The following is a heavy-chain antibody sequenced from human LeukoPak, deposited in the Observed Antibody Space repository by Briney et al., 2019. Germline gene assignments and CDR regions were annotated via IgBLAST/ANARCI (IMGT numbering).Heavy chain of an antibody. CDR3: ARDSGGYFDY. Sequence: ASVTVSCKASGYTFTSYGISWMRQAPGQGLGWMGWISAYNGNTNYAQKLQGRVTMTTDTSTSTAYMELRSLRSDDTAVYYCARDSGGYFDYWGQGTLVTVSS. V-gene: IGHV1-18*01. CDR1: GYTFTSYG. D-gene: IGHD3-10*01. J-gene: IGHJ4*02. CDR2: ISAYNGNT.